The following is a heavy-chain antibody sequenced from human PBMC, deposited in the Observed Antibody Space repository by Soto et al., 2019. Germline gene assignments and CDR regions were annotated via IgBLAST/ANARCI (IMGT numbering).Heavy chain of an antibody. D-gene: IGHD5-18*01. CDR2: IYYSGST. V-gene: IGHV4-59*08. Sequence: SETLSLTCTVSGGSISSYYWSWIRQPPGKGLEWIGYIYYSGSTNYNPSLKSRVTISVDTSKNQFSLKLSSVTAADTAVYYCARLVDTAMVNSALDYWGQGTLVTVSS. CDR1: GGSISSYY. CDR3: ARLVDTAMVNSALDY. J-gene: IGHJ4*02.